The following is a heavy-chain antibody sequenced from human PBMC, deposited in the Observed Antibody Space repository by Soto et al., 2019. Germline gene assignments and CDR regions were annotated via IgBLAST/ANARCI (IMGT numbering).Heavy chain of an antibody. D-gene: IGHD5-12*01. V-gene: IGHV1-69*13. CDR1: GGTFSSYS. CDR3: ARDGYNYGRRYYYGMDV. J-gene: IGHJ6*02. Sequence: SVKVSCKASGGTFSSYSISLVLQAPGPGLEWMGGIIPIFGTANYAQKFQGRVTITADESTSTAYMELSSLRSEDTAVYYCARDGYNYGRRYYYGMDVWGQGTTVTVSS. CDR2: IIPIFGTA.